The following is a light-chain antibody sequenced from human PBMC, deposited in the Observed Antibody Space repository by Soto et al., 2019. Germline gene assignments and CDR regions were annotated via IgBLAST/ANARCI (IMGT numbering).Light chain of an antibody. Sequence: QSVLTQPRSVSGSPGQSVTFSCTGTSSDVGAYIYVSWYQQHPGKAPKLIIYDVIKRPSGVPDRFSDSKSGNTASLTISGLQAEDEADYYCCSYTSSNARVFGTGTKVTVL. CDR3: CSYTSSNARV. CDR2: DVI. CDR1: SSDVGAYIY. V-gene: IGLV2-11*01. J-gene: IGLJ1*01.